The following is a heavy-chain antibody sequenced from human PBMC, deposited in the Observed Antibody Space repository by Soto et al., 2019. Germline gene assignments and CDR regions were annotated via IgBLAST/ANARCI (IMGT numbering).Heavy chain of an antibody. V-gene: IGHV1-18*01. Sequence: QVQLVQSGAEVKKPGASVKVSCKASGYTFTSYGISWVRPAPGQGLEWMGWISAYNGNTNYAQKLQGRVTMTTDTSPSPADMELRSLRSDDTAVYYCAIDWGVTGEGYYGGQGTLVTVSS. CDR2: ISAYNGNT. J-gene: IGHJ4*02. CDR1: GYTFTSYG. CDR3: AIDWGVTGEGYY. D-gene: IGHD7-27*01.